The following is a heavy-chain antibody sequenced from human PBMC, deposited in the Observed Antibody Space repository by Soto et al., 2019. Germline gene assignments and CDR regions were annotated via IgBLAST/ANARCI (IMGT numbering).Heavy chain of an antibody. CDR1: GYSFTSYW. V-gene: IGHV5-10-1*01. D-gene: IGHD2-2*01. J-gene: IGHJ6*02. CDR2: IDPSDSYT. Sequence: PGESLKISCKGSGYSFTSYWISWVRQMPGKGLEWMGRIDPSDSYTNYSPSFQGHVTISADKSISTAYLQWSSLKASDTAMYYCARAVSDIVVVPAAIPDYYYYGMDVWGQGTKVTVSS. CDR3: ARAVSDIVVVPAAIPDYYYYGMDV.